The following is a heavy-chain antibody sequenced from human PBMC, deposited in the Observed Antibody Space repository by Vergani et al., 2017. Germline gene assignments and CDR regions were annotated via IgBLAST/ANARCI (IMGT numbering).Heavy chain of an antibody. CDR3: AKVQDPYYYYGMDV. V-gene: IGHV3-23*01. CDR2: ISGSGGST. Sequence: EVQLLESGGGLVQPGGSLRHSCAASGFTFSSYAMSWVRQAPGKGLEWVSAISGSGGSTYYADSVKGRFTISRDNSKNTLYLQMNSLRAEDTAVYYCAKVQDPYYYYGMDVWGQGTTVTVSS. J-gene: IGHJ6*02. D-gene: IGHD2-15*01. CDR1: GFTFSSYA.